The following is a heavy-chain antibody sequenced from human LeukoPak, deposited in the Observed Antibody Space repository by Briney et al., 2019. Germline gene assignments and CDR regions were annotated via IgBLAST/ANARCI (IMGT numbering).Heavy chain of an antibody. V-gene: IGHV3-30*18. D-gene: IGHD3-10*01. CDR1: GFTFSSYG. Sequence: GTSLRLSCAASGFTFSSYGTHWVRQAPGKGLEWVAVISYDVSNEYYADSVKGRFTISRDNSKKMLFLQMDNLGPDDTAVYYCAKDHRVGDSGSYGFDYWGQGTLVTVSS. J-gene: IGHJ4*02. CDR3: AKDHRVGDSGSYGFDY. CDR2: ISYDVSNE.